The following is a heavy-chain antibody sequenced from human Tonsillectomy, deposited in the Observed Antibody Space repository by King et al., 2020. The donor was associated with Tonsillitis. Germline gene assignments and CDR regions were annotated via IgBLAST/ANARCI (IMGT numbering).Heavy chain of an antibody. Sequence: QLVQSGAEVKKPGASVKVSCKASGYTFTSYGISWVRQAPGQGLEWMGWISGYNGNTKYAQKLQGRLTMTTDRSTSTAYMELRSLSSDDTAVYYWARVSVDKFPAIAVAGGAFDIWGQGTMVTVSS. CDR3: ARVSVDKFPAIAVAGGAFDI. V-gene: IGHV1-18*04. D-gene: IGHD6-19*01. J-gene: IGHJ3*02. CDR1: GYTFTSYG. CDR2: ISGYNGNT.